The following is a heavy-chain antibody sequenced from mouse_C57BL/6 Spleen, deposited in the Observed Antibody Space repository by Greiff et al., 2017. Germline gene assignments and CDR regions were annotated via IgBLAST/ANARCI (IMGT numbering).Heavy chain of an antibody. CDR2: ISYDGSN. Sequence: EVKLVESGPGLVKPSQSLSLTCSVTGYSITSGYYWNWIRQFPGNKLEWMGYISYDGSNNYNPSLKNRISITRDTSKNQFFLKLNSVTTEDTATYYCARDKGSSGVFDYWGQGTTLTVSS. CDR1: GYSITSGYY. CDR3: ARDKGSSGVFDY. J-gene: IGHJ2*01. D-gene: IGHD1-3*01. V-gene: IGHV3-6*01.